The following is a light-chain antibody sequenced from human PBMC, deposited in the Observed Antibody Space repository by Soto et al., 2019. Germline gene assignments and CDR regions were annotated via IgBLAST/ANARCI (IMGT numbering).Light chain of an antibody. CDR2: GAS. CDR3: QQYGSSPRT. J-gene: IGKJ1*01. V-gene: IGKV3-20*01. CDR1: QSVSSSY. Sequence: ESVLTQSPGTLSLSPGERATLSCRASQSVSSSYLAWYQQKPGQAPRLLIYGASSRATGIPERFSGSGSETDFTLTISRLEPEDFAVYYCQQYGSSPRTCGQGTKVEIK.